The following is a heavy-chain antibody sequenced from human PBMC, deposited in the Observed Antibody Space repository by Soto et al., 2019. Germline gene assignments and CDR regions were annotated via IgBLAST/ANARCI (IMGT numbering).Heavy chain of an antibody. V-gene: IGHV4-59*01. D-gene: IGHD3-22*01. Sequence: KSSETLSLTCTVSSGSISSYYWGWIRQPPGKGLEWIGYIYYSGNTNYNPSLKSRVTISVDTSKNQFSLKLSSVTAADTAVYYCARDRFYYDSTGYGDAFDIWGQGTMVTVSS. CDR3: ARDRFYYDSTGYGDAFDI. CDR1: SGSISSYY. J-gene: IGHJ3*02. CDR2: IYYSGNT.